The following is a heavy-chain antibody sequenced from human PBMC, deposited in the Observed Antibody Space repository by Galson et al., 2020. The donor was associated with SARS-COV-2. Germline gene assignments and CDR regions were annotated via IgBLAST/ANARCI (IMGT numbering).Heavy chain of an antibody. V-gene: IGHV4-31*03. J-gene: IGHJ4*02. CDR2: IYYSGST. CDR3: AREKTYYYGSGSYDKNQRAYYFDY. D-gene: IGHD3-10*01. CDR1: GGSISSGGYY. Sequence: ASETLSLTCTVSGGSISSGGYYWSWIRQHPGKGLEWIGYIYYSGSTYYNPSLKSRVTISVDTSKNQFSLKLSSGTAADTAVYYCAREKTYYYGSGSYDKNQRAYYFDYWGQGTLVTVSS.